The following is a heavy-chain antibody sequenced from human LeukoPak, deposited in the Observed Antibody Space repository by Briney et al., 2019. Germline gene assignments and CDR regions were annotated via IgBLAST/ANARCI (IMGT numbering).Heavy chain of an antibody. CDR3: AGALLSGSYLGVGY. D-gene: IGHD1-26*01. V-gene: IGHV3-33*01. Sequence: GGSLRLSCAASGFTFSSYGMHWVRQAPGKGLERVAVIWYDGSNKYYADSVKGRFTISRDNSKNTLYLQMNSLRAEDTAVYYCAGALLSGSYLGVGYWGQGTLVTVSS. CDR2: IWYDGSNK. CDR1: GFTFSSYG. J-gene: IGHJ4*02.